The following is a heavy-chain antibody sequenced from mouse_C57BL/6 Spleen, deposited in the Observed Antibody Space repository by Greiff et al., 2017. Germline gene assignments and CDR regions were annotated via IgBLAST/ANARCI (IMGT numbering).Heavy chain of an antibody. CDR3: ARSPTVVAPGWYFDV. CDR2: LNPNNGGT. Sequence: VQLQQSGPELVKPGASVKISCKASGYTFTDYYMNWVKQSHGKSLEWIGDLNPNNGGTSYNQKFKGKATLTVDKSSSTAYMELRSLTSEDSAVYYCARSPTVVAPGWYFDVWGTGTTVTVSS. D-gene: IGHD1-1*01. J-gene: IGHJ1*03. V-gene: IGHV1-26*01. CDR1: GYTFTDYY.